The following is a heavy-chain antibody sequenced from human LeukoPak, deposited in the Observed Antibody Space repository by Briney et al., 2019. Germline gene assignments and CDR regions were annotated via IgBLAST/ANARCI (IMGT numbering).Heavy chain of an antibody. CDR2: IYTSGST. Sequence: SQTLSLTCTVSGVAISSYYWSWIRQPAGKGLEWIGRIYTSGSTNYNPSPQSRVTMSVYTSKNQFSLKLSSVTAADTAVYYCARDFAGGAYYDSSGYYYWDAFDIWGQGTMVTVSS. J-gene: IGHJ3*02. V-gene: IGHV4-4*07. CDR3: ARDFAGGAYYDSSGYYYWDAFDI. D-gene: IGHD3-22*01. CDR1: GVAISSYY.